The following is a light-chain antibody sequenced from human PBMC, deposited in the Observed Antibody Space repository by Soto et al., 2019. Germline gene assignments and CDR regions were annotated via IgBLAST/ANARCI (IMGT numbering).Light chain of an antibody. V-gene: IGKV1-6*01. CDR1: QAIRND. CDR3: LQDNNYPWT. CDR2: GAS. J-gene: IGKJ1*01. Sequence: AIQMTQSPSSLSASVGDRVTISCRASQAIRNDLGWYQQKPGKAPNLLIYGASSLESGVPSRFSGSGSGTDFTLTISSLQPEVFATYYCLQDNNYPWTFGQGTKVEI.